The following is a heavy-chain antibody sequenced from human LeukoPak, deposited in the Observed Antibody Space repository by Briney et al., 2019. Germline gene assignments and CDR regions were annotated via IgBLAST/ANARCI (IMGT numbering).Heavy chain of an antibody. CDR2: INYSGST. V-gene: IGHV4-34*01. CDR3: AREGRGGHNFDY. D-gene: IGHD2-15*01. Sequence: PSETLSLTCAVSDESSSGYYWNWIRQPPGRGLEWIGEINYSGSTKYHPSLKSRVTMSVDKSEKQVSLKLSSVTVADTAVYYCAREGRGGHNFDYWGQGTLVIVSS. J-gene: IGHJ4*02. CDR1: DESSSGYY.